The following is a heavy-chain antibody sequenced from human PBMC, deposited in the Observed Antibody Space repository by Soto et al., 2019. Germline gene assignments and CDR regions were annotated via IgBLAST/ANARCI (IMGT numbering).Heavy chain of an antibody. CDR3: GRGGVVASTSNWFEP. J-gene: IGHJ5*02. CDR2: IKQDGREA. D-gene: IGHD2-15*01. CDR1: GFTFSSHW. V-gene: IGHV3-7*04. Sequence: PGGSLRLSCAASGFTFSSHWMSWVRQAPGKGPEWVANIKQDGREAYYVDSVKGRFTISRDNAKDSLYLQMDNLRVEDTAVYYCGRGGVVASTSNWFEPWGQGTLVTVSS.